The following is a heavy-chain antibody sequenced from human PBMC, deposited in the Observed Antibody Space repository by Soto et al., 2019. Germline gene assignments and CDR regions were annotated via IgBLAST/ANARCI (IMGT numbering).Heavy chain of an antibody. CDR2: ISGSGGST. V-gene: IGHV3-23*01. CDR3: AKNGNIVVVPAARDY. D-gene: IGHD2-2*01. Sequence: GVSPRLSCAASGFTFSDYSMSWVRQAPGKGLEWVSAISGSGGSTYYADSVKGRFTISRDNSKNTLYLQMNSLRAEDTAVYYCAKNGNIVVVPAARDYWGQGTLVTVSS. CDR1: GFTFSDYS. J-gene: IGHJ4*02.